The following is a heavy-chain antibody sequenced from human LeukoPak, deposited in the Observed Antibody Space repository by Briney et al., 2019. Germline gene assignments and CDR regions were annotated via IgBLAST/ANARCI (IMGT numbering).Heavy chain of an antibody. CDR1: GYSFTSYW. CDR3: ARLDCSSRCSGDYYYYYMEV. CDR2: IYPGDSKT. V-gene: IGHV5-51*01. Sequence: GESLKTSCKGSGYSFTSYWIGWVRQMPGKGLEWMGIIYPGDSKTRYSPSFEGQVTMSADKSISTAYLQWSSLKASDTAMYYCARLDCSSRCSGDYYYYYMEVWGKGTTVTVSS. D-gene: IGHD2-2*01. J-gene: IGHJ6*03.